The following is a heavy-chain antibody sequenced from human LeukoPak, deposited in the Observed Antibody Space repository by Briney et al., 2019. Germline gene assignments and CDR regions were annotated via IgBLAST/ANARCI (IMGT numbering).Heavy chain of an antibody. J-gene: IGHJ4*02. D-gene: IGHD6-13*01. CDR2: ISPDGSEK. V-gene: IGHV3-7*04. CDR3: ARGGSSRFDQ. Sequence: GGSLRLSCAASGFTFSSYWMSWVRQAPGKGLEWVAKISPDGSEKYYVDSVKGRFTISRENARNSLDLQMSSLRADDTAVYYCARGGSSRFDQWGQGTLVTVSS. CDR1: GFTFSSYW.